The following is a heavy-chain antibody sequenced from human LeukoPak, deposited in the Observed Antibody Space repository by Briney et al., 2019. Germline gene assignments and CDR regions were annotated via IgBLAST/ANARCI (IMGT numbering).Heavy chain of an antibody. V-gene: IGHV1-2*02. D-gene: IGHD3-3*01. CDR3: ARDLRPYYDFWSGYNWFDP. CDR2: INPNSGGT. Sequence: ASVKVSCKASGYTFTGYYMHWVRQAPGQGREWMGWINPNSGGTNYAQKFQGRVTMTRDTSISTAYMELSRLRSDDTAVYYCARDLRPYYDFWSGYNWFDPWGQGTLVTVSS. J-gene: IGHJ5*02. CDR1: GYTFTGYY.